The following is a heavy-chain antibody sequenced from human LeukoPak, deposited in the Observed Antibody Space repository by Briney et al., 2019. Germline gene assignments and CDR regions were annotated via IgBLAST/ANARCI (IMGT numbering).Heavy chain of an antibody. CDR1: GFNFGGYS. CDR2: ISSTGSTI. D-gene: IGHD5-12*01. CDR3: TRSPATYAFDL. Sequence: GGSLRLSCTASGFNFGGYSLDWVRQAPGKGLEWVSYISSTGSTIYYADSVKDQFTISKANAMNTLYLQMTQPTTTVPAAYFSTRSPATYAFDLWGQGTVVTVSS. V-gene: IGHV3-48*01. J-gene: IGHJ3*01.